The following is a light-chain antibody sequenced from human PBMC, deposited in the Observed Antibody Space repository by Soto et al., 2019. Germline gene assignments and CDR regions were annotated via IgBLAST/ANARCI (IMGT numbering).Light chain of an antibody. CDR1: SSNIGSNT. J-gene: IGLJ2*01. V-gene: IGLV1-44*01. CDR3: AAWDDTLNGHVV. CDR2: SNN. Sequence: QSVLTQPPSASGTPGQRVTISCSGSSSNIGSNTVNWYQQLPGTAPKLLIYSNNQRPSGVPDRFSGSKSGTSASLAISGLKSEEEVDYYCAAWDDTLNGHVVFGGGTKVPVL.